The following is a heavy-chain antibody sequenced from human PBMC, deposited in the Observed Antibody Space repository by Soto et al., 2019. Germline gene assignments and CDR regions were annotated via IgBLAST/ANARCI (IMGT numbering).Heavy chain of an antibody. J-gene: IGHJ1*01. CDR2: IGAGSDGI. D-gene: IGHD3-3*01. CDR3: AEYLTRGPSRVFGL. CDR1: GFTFSIYA. Sequence: EAQLLESGGDLVQPGGSLRLTCAASGFTFSIYAVAWIRQTPGKGLEWVSVIGAGSDGIQYVDSVKGRFSISRDNSKNPLYLHLNSPRAGDTAIFYCAEYLTRGPSRVFGLRGPGNLFTGSS. V-gene: IGHV3-23*01.